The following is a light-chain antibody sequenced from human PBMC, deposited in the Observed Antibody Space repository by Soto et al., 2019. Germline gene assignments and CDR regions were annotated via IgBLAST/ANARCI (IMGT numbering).Light chain of an antibody. CDR2: KAS. CDR1: QSISSW. V-gene: IGKV1-5*03. Sequence: DIQMIQSPSTLSASVGDRVTVTCRASQSISSWLAWYQQKPGKAPKLLIYKASSLESGVPSRFSGSGSGTEFTLTISSLQLDDFATYYCHQYDTYSFTFGPGTKVDIK. J-gene: IGKJ3*01. CDR3: HQYDTYSFT.